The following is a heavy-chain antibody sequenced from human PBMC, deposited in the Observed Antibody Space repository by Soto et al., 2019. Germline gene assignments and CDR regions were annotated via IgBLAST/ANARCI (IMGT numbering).Heavy chain of an antibody. D-gene: IGHD6-13*01. CDR3: AKVSSSWYAGFFDL. V-gene: IGHV3-23*01. Sequence: EVQLLESGGGLVQPGGSLRLSCTASGFTFSRHAMTWVRQTPGKGLEWVSGLSDSGGSIYYADSVKGRFTISRDNSMNTLDLQMSTLRADDTAVYYCAKVSSSWYAGFFDLWGQGTLVTVSS. J-gene: IGHJ4*02. CDR2: LSDSGGSI. CDR1: GFTFSRHA.